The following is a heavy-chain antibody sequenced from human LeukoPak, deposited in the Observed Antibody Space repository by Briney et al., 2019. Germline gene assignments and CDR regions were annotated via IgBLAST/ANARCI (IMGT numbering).Heavy chain of an antibody. J-gene: IGHJ4*02. V-gene: IGHV3-11*01. CDR1: GFTFSDYY. CDR3: ARANLPYYDILTGYYGRGYYFDY. CDR2: ISSSGSTI. Sequence: PGGSLRLSCAASGFTFSDYYMSWIRQAPGKGLEWVSYISSSGSTIYYADSVKGRFTISRDNAKNSLYMQMNSLRAEDTAVYYWARANLPYYDILTGYYGRGYYFDYWGQGTLVTVSS. D-gene: IGHD3-9*01.